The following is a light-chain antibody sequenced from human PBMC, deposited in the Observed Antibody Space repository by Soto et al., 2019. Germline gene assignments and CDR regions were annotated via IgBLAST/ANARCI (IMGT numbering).Light chain of an antibody. CDR1: QSITTN. J-gene: IGKJ5*01. CDR2: GAS. V-gene: IGKV3-15*01. CDR3: QQYNDWHLT. Sequence: ELIVTQSPATLSVSPGERATLSCRASQSITTNLAWYQQKPGQAPRLLIYGASTRATGIPARFSGSGSGTEFTPTISSLQSEDFAVYYCQQYNDWHLTFGQGTRLDIK.